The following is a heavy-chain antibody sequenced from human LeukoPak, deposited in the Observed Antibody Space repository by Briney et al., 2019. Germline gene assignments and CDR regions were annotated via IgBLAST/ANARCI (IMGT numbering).Heavy chain of an antibody. D-gene: IGHD3-22*01. CDR3: ARDYYYDSSGYNEDWLDP. CDR1: GYTFTGYY. Sequence: ASVKVSCKASGYTFTGYYMHWVRQAPGQGLEWMGWINPNSGGTNYAQKFQGRVTMTRDTSISTAYMELSRLRSDDTAVYYCARDYYYDSSGYNEDWLDPWGQGTLVTVSS. J-gene: IGHJ5*02. CDR2: INPNSGGT. V-gene: IGHV1-2*02.